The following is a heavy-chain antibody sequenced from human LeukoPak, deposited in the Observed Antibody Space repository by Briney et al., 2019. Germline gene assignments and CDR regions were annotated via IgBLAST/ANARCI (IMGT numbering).Heavy chain of an antibody. D-gene: IGHD2-15*01. CDR1: GYTFTSYY. CDR2: INPSGGST. V-gene: IGHV1-46*01. Sequence: GASVEVSCKASGYTFTSYYMHWVRQAPGQGLEWMGIINPSGGSTSYAQKFQGRVTMTRDTSTSTVYMELSSLRSEDTAVYYCARATVEEVVAASLDYWGQGTLVTVSS. J-gene: IGHJ4*02. CDR3: ARATVEEVVAASLDY.